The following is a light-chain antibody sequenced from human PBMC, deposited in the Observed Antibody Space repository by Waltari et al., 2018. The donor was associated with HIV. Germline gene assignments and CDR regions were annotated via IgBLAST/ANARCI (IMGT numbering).Light chain of an antibody. J-gene: IGLJ2*01. CDR3: QVWDKSLYQVA. V-gene: IGLV3-21*01. CDR2: DES. Sequence: SSALTQSPSVSVAPGRTARITCEGHNIGSKRVNWYQQKTGQAPIVVIYDESDRPSGVPARFSGYSSGNTATLTIRSVEAGDEADYYCQVWDKSLYQVAFGGGTRVTVL. CDR1: NIGSKR.